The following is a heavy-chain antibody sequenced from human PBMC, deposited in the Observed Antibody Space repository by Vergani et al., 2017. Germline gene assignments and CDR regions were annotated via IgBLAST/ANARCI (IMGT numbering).Heavy chain of an antibody. D-gene: IGHD1-14*01. CDR3: ARSIVSRNPPDYFDN. J-gene: IGHJ4*02. V-gene: IGHV4-59*01. Sequence: QVQLQESGPGLVRPSETLSLLCTVSGGSLSGYYWNWIRQTPGEGLEWIGYVEDSGYFNYNPSLKTRVTMSSDTSNNQFSLMLRSVTVADTAVYYCARSIVSRNPPDYFDNWGQGTLVTVSS. CDR1: GGSLSGYY. CDR2: VEDSGYF.